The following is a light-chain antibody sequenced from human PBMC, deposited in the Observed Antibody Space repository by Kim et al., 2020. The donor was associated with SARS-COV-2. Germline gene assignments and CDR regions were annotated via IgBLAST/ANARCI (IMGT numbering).Light chain of an antibody. Sequence: ASVGDIVTLTCRASQGIRNYWAWYQQKPGKVPKLLIYAASTLQSGVPSRFSGSGSGTDFTLTISSLQPEDVASYYCKKYNSAPLTFGGGTKVDIK. CDR3: KKYNSAPLT. J-gene: IGKJ4*01. CDR2: AAS. CDR1: QGIRNY. V-gene: IGKV1-27*01.